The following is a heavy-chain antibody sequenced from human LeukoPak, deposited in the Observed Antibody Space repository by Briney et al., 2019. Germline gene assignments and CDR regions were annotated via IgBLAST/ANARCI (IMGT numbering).Heavy chain of an antibody. CDR2: ISSSSYI. CDR1: GFTFSSYS. CDR3: ARNIAAAGPEDY. D-gene: IGHD6-13*01. J-gene: IGHJ4*02. Sequence: GGSLRLSCAASGFTFSSYSMNWVRQAPGKGLEWVSSISSSSYIYYADSVKGRFTISRDNAKNSLYLQMNSLRAEDTAVYYCARNIAAAGPEDYWGQGTLVTVSS. V-gene: IGHV3-21*01.